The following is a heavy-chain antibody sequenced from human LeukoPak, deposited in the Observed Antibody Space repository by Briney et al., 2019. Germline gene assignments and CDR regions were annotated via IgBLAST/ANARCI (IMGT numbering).Heavy chain of an antibody. V-gene: IGHV3-48*04. J-gene: IGHJ4*02. CDR3: ARAMSTFGGVRNYFDS. CDR1: GFTFNGHN. CDR2: VSISSGTI. D-gene: IGHD3-16*01. Sequence: GGSLRLSCAASGFTFNGHNMNWVRQAPGKGLEWISFVSISSGTIYYADSVNGRFRISRDNAKSSLDLEMNSLRAEDTAVYYCARAMSTFGGVRNYFDSWGQGTLVTVSS.